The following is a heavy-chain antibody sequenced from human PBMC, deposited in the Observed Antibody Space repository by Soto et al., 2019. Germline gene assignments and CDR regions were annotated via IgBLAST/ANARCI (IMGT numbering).Heavy chain of an antibody. V-gene: IGHV1-69*13. CDR2: IIPIFGTA. CDR1: GGTFSSYA. D-gene: IGHD5-18*01. CDR3: ARDREDTAMAPFDY. Sequence: SVKVSCKASGGTFSSYAISWVRQAPGQGLEWMGGIIPIFGTANYAQKFQGRVTITADESTSTAYMELSSLRSEDTAVYYCARDREDTAMAPFDYWGQGTLVTVSS. J-gene: IGHJ4*02.